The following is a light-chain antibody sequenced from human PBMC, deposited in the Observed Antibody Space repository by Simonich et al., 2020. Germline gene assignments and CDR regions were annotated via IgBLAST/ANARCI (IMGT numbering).Light chain of an antibody. V-gene: IGLV2-14*01. J-gene: IGLJ2*01. Sequence: QSALTQPASVSGSPGQSITISCTGTSSDVGGYNYVSWYHQHPGKAPKRMIYDVSKRPSGVSKRFSGSKSGNTASLTISGLQAEDEADYYCSSYTSSSTSVFGGGTKLTVL. CDR3: SSYTSSSTSV. CDR1: SSDVGGYNY. CDR2: DVS.